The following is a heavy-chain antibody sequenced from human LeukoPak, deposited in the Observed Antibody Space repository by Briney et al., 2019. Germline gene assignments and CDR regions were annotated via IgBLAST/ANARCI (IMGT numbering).Heavy chain of an antibody. V-gene: IGHV3-9*01. J-gene: IGHJ4*02. D-gene: IGHD1-26*01. CDR1: GFTFGDYA. Sequence: PGRSLRLSCAASGFTFGDYAMHWVRQAPGKGLEWISGISWNSGSIGYADSVKGRFTISRDNAKNSLYLQMNSLRAEDTALYYCAKDITFDRGSYDHFDYWGQGTLVTVSS. CDR2: ISWNSGSI. CDR3: AKDITFDRGSYDHFDY.